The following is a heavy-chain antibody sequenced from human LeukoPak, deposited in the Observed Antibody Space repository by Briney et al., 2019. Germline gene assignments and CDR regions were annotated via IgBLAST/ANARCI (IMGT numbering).Heavy chain of an antibody. CDR2: IKKDGSQK. CDR1: GFIFNKYW. J-gene: IGHJ3*02. D-gene: IGHD3-3*01. Sequence: PGGSLRFSGAASGFIFNKYWMTWVRQAPGKGLEGVANIKKDGSQKSYVDSVEGRFTISRDNAQNSLYLQMNSLRAEDTAVYYCARDADYQKNSFWFDAFYMWGLGTRVTVSS. CDR3: ARDADYQKNSFWFDAFYM. V-gene: IGHV3-7*01.